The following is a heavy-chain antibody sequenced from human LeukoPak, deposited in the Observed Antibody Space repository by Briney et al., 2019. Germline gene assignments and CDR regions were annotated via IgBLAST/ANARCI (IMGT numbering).Heavy chain of an antibody. V-gene: IGHV1-46*01. D-gene: IGHD3-10*01. CDR2: INPSGGST. CDR3: ARSASYGSGSNYYYYGMDV. J-gene: IGHJ6*02. Sequence: AASVTVSCKASGYTFTSYYMHWVRQAPGQGREWMGIINPSGGSTSYAQKFQGRVTMTRDTSTSTVYMELSSLRSEDTAVYYCARSASYGSGSNYYYYGMDVWGQGTTVTVSS. CDR1: GYTFTSYY.